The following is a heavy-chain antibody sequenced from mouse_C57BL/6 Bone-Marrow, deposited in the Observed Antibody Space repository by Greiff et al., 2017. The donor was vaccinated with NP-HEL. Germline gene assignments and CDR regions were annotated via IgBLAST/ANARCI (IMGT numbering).Heavy chain of an antibody. CDR3: ARHEGGYFYWYFDV. Sequence: EVKLMESGGGLVKPGGSLKLSCAASGFTFSSYTMSWVRQTPEKRLEWVATISGGGGNTYYQDSVKGRFTIARDNAKNALYLQMSSLRSEDTALYYCARHEGGYFYWYFDVWGTGTTVTVSS. CDR2: ISGGGGNT. D-gene: IGHD2-3*01. V-gene: IGHV5-9*01. J-gene: IGHJ1*03. CDR1: GFTFSSYT.